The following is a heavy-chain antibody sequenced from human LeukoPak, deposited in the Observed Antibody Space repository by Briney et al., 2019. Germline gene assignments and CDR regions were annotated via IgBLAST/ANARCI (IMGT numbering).Heavy chain of an antibody. J-gene: IGHJ4*02. D-gene: IGHD7-27*01. CDR1: GDFITAYY. CDR3: ASNTGTVFDY. CDR2: VYYTGST. Sequence: SETLSLTCTVAGDFITAYYWSWIRQPPGKGLEWLGYVYYTGSTEYNPSLRSRVTISLEMSKHQFSLNLTSVTAADTAVYYCASNTGTVFDYWGQGALVTVSS. V-gene: IGHV4-59*01.